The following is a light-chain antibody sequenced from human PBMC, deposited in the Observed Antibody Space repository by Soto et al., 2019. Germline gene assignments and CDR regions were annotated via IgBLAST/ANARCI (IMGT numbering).Light chain of an antibody. CDR2: TAS. V-gene: IGKV1D-16*01. CDR1: QGISSW. Sequence: DIQMTQSPSSVSASVGDRITITCRASQGISSWLAWYQQKPGKAPKLLIYTASSLQSGVPSRFSGSGYGTDFTLTISSLQPDDFATYYCQQYHIYSGTFGQGTKVDI. J-gene: IGKJ1*01. CDR3: QQYHIYSGT.